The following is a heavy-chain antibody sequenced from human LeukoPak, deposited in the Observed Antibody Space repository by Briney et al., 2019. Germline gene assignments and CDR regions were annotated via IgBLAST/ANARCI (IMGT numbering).Heavy chain of an antibody. V-gene: IGHV3-30*18. CDR3: AKDWIIAVAGHFDY. J-gene: IGHJ4*02. CDR1: GFTFSSYG. Sequence: GGSLRLSCAASGFTFSSYGMHWVRQAPGKGLEWVAVISYDGSNKYYADSVKGRFTISRDNAKNSLYLQMNSLRAEDTALYYCAKDWIIAVAGHFDYWGQGTLVTVSS. CDR2: ISYDGSNK. D-gene: IGHD6-19*01.